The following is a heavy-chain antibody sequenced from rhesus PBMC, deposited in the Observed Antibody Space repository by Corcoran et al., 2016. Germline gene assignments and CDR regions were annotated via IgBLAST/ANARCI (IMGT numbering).Heavy chain of an antibody. J-gene: IGHJ5-2*02. Sequence: EVQMVESGGGLVQPGGSLRVSWAAFVFTFSNNYIYWVRQDPAKGPGRGGFIRSKAYGGTAEYAASVKGRFTISRDDSKSIAYLQMSSLKTEDTAVYYCTRSYYDSGYPGGSLDVWGRGVLVTVSS. D-gene: IGHD3-28*01. V-gene: IGHV3-184*01. CDR2: IRSKAYGGTA. CDR1: VFTFSNNY. CDR3: TRSYYDSGYPGGSLDV.